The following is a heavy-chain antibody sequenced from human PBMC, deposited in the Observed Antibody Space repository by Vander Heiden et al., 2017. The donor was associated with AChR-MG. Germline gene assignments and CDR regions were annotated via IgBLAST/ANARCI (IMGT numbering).Heavy chain of an antibody. CDR2: ISGGGGST. Sequence: EVQLLESGGGLVQPGGSLSLSCAASGFPFSGYAMTWVRQAPGRGLEWVSAISGGGGSTYYADSVKGRFTISRDNSKNTLYLQMNSLRAEDTAVYYCAKRYSSGWSFDSWGQGTLVTVSS. V-gene: IGHV3-23*01. CDR1: GFPFSGYA. J-gene: IGHJ4*02. CDR3: AKRYSSGWSFDS. D-gene: IGHD6-19*01.